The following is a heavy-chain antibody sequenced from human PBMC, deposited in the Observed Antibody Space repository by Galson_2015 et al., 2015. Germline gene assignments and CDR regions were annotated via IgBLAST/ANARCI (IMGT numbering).Heavy chain of an antibody. Sequence: QSGAEVKKPGESLKISCKASGYTFFSYWIGWVRQTPGKGLERMGIIYPGDSETRYSPSFQGQVTISADKSNSPAYLEWSSLKALDTAMYYCARWDYDILIAYLTYWGQGTQVTVSS. J-gene: IGHJ4*02. D-gene: IGHD3-9*01. CDR3: ARWDYDILIAYLTY. V-gene: IGHV5-51*01. CDR1: GYTFFSYW. CDR2: IYPGDSET.